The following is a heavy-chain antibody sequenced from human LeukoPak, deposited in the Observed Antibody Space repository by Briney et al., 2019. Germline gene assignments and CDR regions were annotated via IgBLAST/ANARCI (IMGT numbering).Heavy chain of an antibody. D-gene: IGHD4-11*01. Sequence: GGSLRLSCEASGFAFNSYTITWVRQAPGKGLESVSSITSRSSHIYIADSAKGRFTISRDNAKNSLFLQMSSLRVEDTAVYYCVRVAQGATTENYFYYYMDVWGKGTTVTVSS. CDR1: GFAFNSYT. CDR2: ITSRSSHI. V-gene: IGHV3-21*01. CDR3: VRVAQGATTENYFYYYMDV. J-gene: IGHJ6*03.